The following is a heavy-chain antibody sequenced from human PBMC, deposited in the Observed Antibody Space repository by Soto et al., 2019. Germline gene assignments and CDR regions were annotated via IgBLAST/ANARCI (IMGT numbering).Heavy chain of an antibody. V-gene: IGHV4-39*01. CDR1: GGSISSSSYY. CDR2: IFYSGST. J-gene: IGHJ4*02. CDR3: ARATHPARYFDY. Sequence: PSETLSLTCTVSGGSISSSSYYWGWIRQPPGKGLEWIGSIFYSGSTYYNPSLKSRVTISVDTSKNQFSLKLTPVTAADTAVYYCARATHPARYFDYWGQGTLVTVSS.